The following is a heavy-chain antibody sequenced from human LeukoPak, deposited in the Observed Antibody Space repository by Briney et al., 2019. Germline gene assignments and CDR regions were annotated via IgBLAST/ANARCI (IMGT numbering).Heavy chain of an antibody. CDR3: ARDPWMATGNWFDP. J-gene: IGHJ5*02. CDR1: GDFFSGSTSD. Sequence: KTSETLSLTCSVTGDFFSGSTSDWTWNRPPQGQGLDGIGNIYHRGSTNYNPSLKSRVTISVDTSKNQFSLKLSSVTAADTAVYYCARDPWMATGNWFDPWGQGTLVTVSS. CDR2: IYHRGST. D-gene: IGHD5-24*01. V-gene: IGHV4-39*07.